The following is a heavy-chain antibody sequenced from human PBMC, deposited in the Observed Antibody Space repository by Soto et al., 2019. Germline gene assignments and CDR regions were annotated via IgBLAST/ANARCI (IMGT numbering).Heavy chain of an antibody. Sequence: ALVKVSCKASGYTFTSYGISWVRQAPGQGLEWMGWISADNGNTNYAQKLQGTVTMTTDTSTSTAYMELRSLRSDDTAVYYCARIPICGSYHYDILSFDICGLEKTLTVSS. CDR3: ARIPICGSYHYDILSFDI. V-gene: IGHV1-18*01. CDR2: ISADNGNT. D-gene: IGHD3-16*02. CDR1: GYTFTSYG. J-gene: IGHJ3*02.